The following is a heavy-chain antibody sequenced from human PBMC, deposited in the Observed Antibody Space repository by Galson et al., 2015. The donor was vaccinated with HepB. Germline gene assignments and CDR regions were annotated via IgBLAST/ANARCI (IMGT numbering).Heavy chain of an antibody. CDR1: GFTFSNYN. CDR3: ARDKPNWGADY. D-gene: IGHD7-27*01. CDR2: ISSSGRGYI. V-gene: IGHV3-48*02. Sequence: SLRLSCAASGFTFSNYNMNWFRQTPGKGLEWVSYISSSGRGYIFYADSVKGRFTVSRDDAKNSPYLEMNSLRNEDTAVYYCARDKPNWGADYWGQGTLVTVSS. J-gene: IGHJ4*02.